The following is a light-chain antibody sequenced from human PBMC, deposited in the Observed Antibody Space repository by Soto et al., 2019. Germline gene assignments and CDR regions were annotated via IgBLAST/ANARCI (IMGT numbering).Light chain of an antibody. V-gene: IGKV3-15*01. J-gene: IGKJ2*01. CDR1: QSISTE. Sequence: EIVMTQSPATLSVSPGERATLSCRASQSISTELAWYQQKPGQPPRLLIYSASTRATGVPARFTGSGSGSEFTLTIGGLPSEDFAVYYCQQCYSCPLTFGQGTRLEI. CDR2: SAS. CDR3: QQCYSCPLT.